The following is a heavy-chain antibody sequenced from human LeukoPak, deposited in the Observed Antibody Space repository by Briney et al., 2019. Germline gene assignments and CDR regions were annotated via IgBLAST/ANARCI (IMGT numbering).Heavy chain of an antibody. Sequence: GGSLRLSCAASGFTFSSYEMNWVRQAPGKGLEWVSYISSSGSTIYYADPVRGRFTISRDNAKNSLYLQMNSLRAEDTAVYYCAELGITMIGGVWGTGTTVTISS. J-gene: IGHJ6*04. CDR2: ISSSGSTI. D-gene: IGHD3-10*02. V-gene: IGHV3-48*03. CDR1: GFTFSSYE. CDR3: AELGITMIGGV.